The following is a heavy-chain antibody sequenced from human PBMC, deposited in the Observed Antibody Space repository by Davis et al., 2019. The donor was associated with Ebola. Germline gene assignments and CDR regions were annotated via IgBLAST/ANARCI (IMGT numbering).Heavy chain of an antibody. CDR3: ARAGLMDTGNWFDP. D-gene: IGHD5-18*01. CDR2: ISYDGSNK. J-gene: IGHJ5*02. V-gene: IGHV3-30-3*01. Sequence: GESLKISCAASGFTFSSYAMHWVRQAPGKGLEWVAVISYDGSNKYYADSVKGRFTISRDNSKNTLYLQMNSLRAEDTAVYYCARAGLMDTGNWFDPWGQGTLVTVSS. CDR1: GFTFSSYA.